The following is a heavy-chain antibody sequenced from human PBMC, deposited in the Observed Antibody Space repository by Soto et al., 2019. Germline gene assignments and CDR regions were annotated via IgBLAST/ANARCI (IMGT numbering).Heavy chain of an antibody. Sequence: EVQLVESGGGLVKPGGSLRLSCAASGFTFSSYSMNWVRQAPGKGLEWVSSISSSSSYIYYADSVKGRFTISRDNAKNSLYLQMNSLRAEDTAVYYCARATYSSSYYFDSWGQGTLVTVSS. J-gene: IGHJ4*02. CDR1: GFTFSSYS. CDR3: ARATYSSSYYFDS. D-gene: IGHD6-6*01. V-gene: IGHV3-21*01. CDR2: ISSSSSYI.